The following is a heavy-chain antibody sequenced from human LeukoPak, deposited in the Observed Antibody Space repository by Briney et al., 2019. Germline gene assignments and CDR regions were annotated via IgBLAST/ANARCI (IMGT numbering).Heavy chain of an antibody. D-gene: IGHD5-18*01. V-gene: IGHV3-48*03. Sequence: GGSLRLSCAASGFTFSSYEMNWVRQAPGKGLEWVSYISSSGSTIYYADSVKGRFTISRDNAKNSLYLQMNSLRAEDTAVYYCARDGGYSYGYGPTHFDYWGQGTLVTVSS. CDR1: GFTFSSYE. CDR2: ISSSGSTI. CDR3: ARDGGYSYGYGPTHFDY. J-gene: IGHJ4*02.